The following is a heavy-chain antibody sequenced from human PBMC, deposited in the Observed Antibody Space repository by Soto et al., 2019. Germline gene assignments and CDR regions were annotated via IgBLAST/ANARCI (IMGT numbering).Heavy chain of an antibody. J-gene: IGHJ6*02. Sequence: SVHVSCKASGGTFSSYAISWGRQAPGQGLEWMGGIIPIFGTANYAQKFQGRVTITADESTSTAYMELSSLRSEDTAVYYCARDGSRGSEGVRYGMDVWGQGTTVTVSS. V-gene: IGHV1-69*13. CDR1: GGTFSSYA. CDR3: ARDGSRGSEGVRYGMDV. D-gene: IGHD1-1*01. CDR2: IIPIFGTA.